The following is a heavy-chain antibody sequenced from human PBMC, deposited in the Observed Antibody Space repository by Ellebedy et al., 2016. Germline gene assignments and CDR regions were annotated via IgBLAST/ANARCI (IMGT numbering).Heavy chain of an antibody. D-gene: IGHD4-11*01. V-gene: IGHV3-23*01. CDR2: ITGSGGST. Sequence: GESLKISXAASGFTFGSYAMSWVRQAPGKGLEWVSTITGSGGSTYYADSVKGRFTISRDISKNTLYLQVNSLRAEDTAVYYCAKFPRDYSTPHYWGQGTLVTVSS. CDR1: GFTFGSYA. J-gene: IGHJ4*02. CDR3: AKFPRDYSTPHY.